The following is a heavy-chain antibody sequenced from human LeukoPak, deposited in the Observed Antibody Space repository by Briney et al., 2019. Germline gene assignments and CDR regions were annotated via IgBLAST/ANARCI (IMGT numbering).Heavy chain of an antibody. J-gene: IGHJ6*03. V-gene: IGHV4-38-2*02. D-gene: IGHD2-2*01. CDR3: ARVNQRNYYYYYYMDV. CDR2: IYHSGST. Sequence: SETLSLTCTVSGYSISSGYYWGWIRQPPGKGLEWIGSIYHSGSTYYNPSLQSRVTISVDTSKNQFSLKLSSVTAADTAVYYCARVNQRNYYYYYYMDVWGKGTTVTVSS. CDR1: GYSISSGYY.